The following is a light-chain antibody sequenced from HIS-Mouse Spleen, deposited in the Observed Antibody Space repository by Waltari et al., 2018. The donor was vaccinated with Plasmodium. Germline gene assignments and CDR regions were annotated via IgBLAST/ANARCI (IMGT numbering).Light chain of an antibody. CDR3: QQYNNWSFT. V-gene: IGKV3-15*01. CDR2: GAS. Sequence: EIVMTQSPATLSVYPGERATLSCRASQSVSSNLAWYQQKPGQAPRPLSYGASTRATGIPARFSGSGSGTEFTLTISSLQSEDFAVYYCQQYNNWSFTFGPGTKVDIK. CDR1: QSVSSN. J-gene: IGKJ3*01.